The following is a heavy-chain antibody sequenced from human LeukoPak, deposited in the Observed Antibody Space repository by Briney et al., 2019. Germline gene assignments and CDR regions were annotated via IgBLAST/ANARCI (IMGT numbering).Heavy chain of an antibody. D-gene: IGHD1-26*01. CDR2: ISTSGST. Sequence: PSETLSLTCSVSGGSISSYYWNWIRQPAGKGLEWIGRISTSGSTNYNPSLKSRVTMSVDTSKNQFSLKLSPVTAADTAVYYCAREGSRKNWFDPWGQGTLVTVSS. V-gene: IGHV4-4*07. CDR1: GGSISSYY. J-gene: IGHJ5*02. CDR3: AREGSRKNWFDP.